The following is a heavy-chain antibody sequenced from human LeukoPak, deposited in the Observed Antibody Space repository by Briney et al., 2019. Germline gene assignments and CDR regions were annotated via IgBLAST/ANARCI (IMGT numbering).Heavy chain of an antibody. J-gene: IGHJ5*02. CDR3: ARAYFDWLHPHSNWFDP. CDR2: IYTSGST. D-gene: IGHD3-9*01. CDR1: GGSISSGSYY. Sequence: PSQTLSLTCTVSGGSISSGSYYWSWIRQPAGKGLEWIGRIYTSGSTNYNPSLKSRVTISVDTSKNQFSLKLSSVTAADTAVYYCARAYFDWLHPHSNWFDPWGQGTLVTVSS. V-gene: IGHV4-61*02.